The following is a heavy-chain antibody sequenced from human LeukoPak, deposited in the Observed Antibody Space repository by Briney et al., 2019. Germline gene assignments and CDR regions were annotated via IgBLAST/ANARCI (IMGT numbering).Heavy chain of an antibody. CDR1: GVSISSYY. Sequence: PSETLSLTCTVSGVSISSYYWTWIRQPPGKGLEWIGNINYSGSTKYNPSLKSRVTISVDTSKNQFSLKLSSVTAADTAVYYCAMWYYDSSGYRYFDYWGQGTLVTVSS. J-gene: IGHJ4*02. D-gene: IGHD3-22*01. CDR3: AMWYYDSSGYRYFDY. V-gene: IGHV4-59*01. CDR2: INYSGST.